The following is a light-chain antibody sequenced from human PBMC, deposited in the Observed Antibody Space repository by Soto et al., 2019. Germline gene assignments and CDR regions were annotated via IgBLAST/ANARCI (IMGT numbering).Light chain of an antibody. CDR1: EGLVFSDGNTY. CDR2: KVS. Sequence: DVVMTQSPLFLPVTLGQPASISCRSSEGLVFSDGNTYLSWLQQRPGQAPRRLIYKVSNRGSGVPDRFSGSGLDADFTLKSSRVEPEDVGLYYCVQGTHWPRTFGQGTKVEIK. J-gene: IGKJ1*01. V-gene: IGKV2-30*01. CDR3: VQGTHWPRT.